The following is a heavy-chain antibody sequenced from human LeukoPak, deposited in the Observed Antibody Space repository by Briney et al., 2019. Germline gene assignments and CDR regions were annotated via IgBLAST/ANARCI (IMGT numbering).Heavy chain of an antibody. J-gene: IGHJ4*02. Sequence: GASVKVSCKASGYTFTSYAMHWVRQAPGQRLEWMGWINAGNGNTKYSQEFQGRVTITRDTSASTAYMELSSLRSEDMAVYYCARGEKTYQGTYYDFWSGYYTFDYWGQGTLVTVSS. CDR3: ARGEKTYQGTYYDFWSGYYTFDY. CDR1: GYTFTSYA. V-gene: IGHV1-3*03. CDR2: INAGNGNT. D-gene: IGHD3-3*01.